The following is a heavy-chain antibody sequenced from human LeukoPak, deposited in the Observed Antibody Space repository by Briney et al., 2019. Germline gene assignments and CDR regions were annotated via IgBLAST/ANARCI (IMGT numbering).Heavy chain of an antibody. D-gene: IGHD2-2*01. CDR2: INHSGST. CDR3: ASGCMGYCSSSSCYRWFDP. Sequence: SETLSLTCAVYGGSFSGYYWSWIRQPPGKGLEWIGEINHSGSTNYNPSLRSRVTISVDTSKNQFSLKLSSVTAAVTAVYYCASGCMGYCSSSSCYRWFDPWGQGTLVTVSS. J-gene: IGHJ5*02. V-gene: IGHV4-34*01. CDR1: GGSFSGYY.